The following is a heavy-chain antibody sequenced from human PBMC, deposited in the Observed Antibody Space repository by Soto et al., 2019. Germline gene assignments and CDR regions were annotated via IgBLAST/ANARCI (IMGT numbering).Heavy chain of an antibody. D-gene: IGHD1-26*01. Sequence: LRLSCTASGFTFSSYEMTWVRQAPGKGLEWISYITSGGTTYYADSAKGRFTISRDNAKNSLYLHLNSLTAEDTAIYYCARVLYATWSSFDYWGKGTLVTSPQ. V-gene: IGHV3-48*03. CDR1: GFTFSSYE. J-gene: IGHJ4*02. CDR2: ITSGGTT. CDR3: ARVLYATWSSFDY.